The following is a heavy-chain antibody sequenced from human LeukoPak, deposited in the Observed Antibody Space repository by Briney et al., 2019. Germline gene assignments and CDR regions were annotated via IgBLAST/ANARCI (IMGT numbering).Heavy chain of an antibody. D-gene: IGHD6-19*01. J-gene: IGHJ3*02. CDR2: IKSKTDGGTT. CDR3: TTNTHSSGWPDAFDI. CDR1: GFTFSNAW. Sequence: PGGSLRLSCAASGFTFSNAWMSWVRQAPGKGLEWVGRIKSKTDGGTTDYAAPVKGRFTISRGDSKNTLYLQMNSLKTEDTAVYYCTTNTHSSGWPDAFDIWGQGTMVTVSS. V-gene: IGHV3-15*01.